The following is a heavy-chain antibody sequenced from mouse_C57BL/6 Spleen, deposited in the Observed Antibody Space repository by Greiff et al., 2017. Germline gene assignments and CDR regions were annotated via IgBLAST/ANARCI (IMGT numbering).Heavy chain of an antibody. Sequence: VQLQQSGAELVRPGTSVKMSCKASGYTFTNYWIGWVKQRPGHGLEWIGDIYPGGGYTNYNEKFKGKATLTANKSSSTAYMQCSSLTSEDSAIYYCARSGYDVGYAMDYWGQGTSVTVSS. J-gene: IGHJ4*01. D-gene: IGHD2-3*01. CDR2: IYPGGGYT. CDR3: ARSGYDVGYAMDY. CDR1: GYTFTNYW. V-gene: IGHV1-63*01.